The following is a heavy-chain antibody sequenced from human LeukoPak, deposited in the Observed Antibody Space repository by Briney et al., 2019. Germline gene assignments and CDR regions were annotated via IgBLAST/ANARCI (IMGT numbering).Heavy chain of an antibody. D-gene: IGHD1-26*01. Sequence: GGSLRLSCEGSAFIFSGHWMNWVRQTPGKGLEWVANIKQDGSEKYYVDSVKGRFTISRDNAKNSLYLQMNSLRAEDTAVYYCVRDQRIVGATMIDYWGQGTLVTVSS. J-gene: IGHJ4*02. CDR1: AFIFSGHW. CDR3: VRDQRIVGATMIDY. CDR2: IKQDGSEK. V-gene: IGHV3-7*03.